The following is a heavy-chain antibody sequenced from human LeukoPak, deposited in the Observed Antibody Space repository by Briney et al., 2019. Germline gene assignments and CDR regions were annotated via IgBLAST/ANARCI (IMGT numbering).Heavy chain of an antibody. Sequence: GGSLRLSCAASGFTFTTYGLHWVRQAPGKGLEWVANIKQDGSEKYYVDSVKGRFTISRDNAKNSVYLQMNSLRAEDTAVYYCARRHHFGFLDSSGQGDLFTVSS. CDR2: IKQDGSEK. J-gene: IGHJ4*02. CDR1: GFTFTTYG. V-gene: IGHV3-7*04. CDR3: ARRHHFGFLDS. D-gene: IGHD3-10*01.